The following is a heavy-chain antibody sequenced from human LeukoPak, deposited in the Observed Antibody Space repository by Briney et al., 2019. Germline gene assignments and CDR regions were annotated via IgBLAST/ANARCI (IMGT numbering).Heavy chain of an antibody. CDR1: GGSVRSSSYY. V-gene: IGHV4-39*07. J-gene: IGHJ4*02. CDR2: VHYNGST. Sequence: PSETLSLTCTGSGGSVRSSSYYWGCIRQPPGKGLEWIGSVHYNGSTCYNPSLGGRVIMSIDTSKNQFSLKLTSVTAADTAMYYCARDRGVPRPYYFDQWGQGTLVTVSS. CDR3: ARDRGVPRPYYFDQ. D-gene: IGHD3-10*01.